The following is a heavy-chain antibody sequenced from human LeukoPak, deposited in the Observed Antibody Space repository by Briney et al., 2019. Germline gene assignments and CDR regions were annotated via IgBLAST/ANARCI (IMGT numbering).Heavy chain of an antibody. CDR1: GGSISSISNHY. D-gene: IGHD6-25*01. CDR3: AREYRSDYSGSLWFDP. J-gene: IGHJ5*02. Sequence: SETLSLTCIVSGGSISSISNHYWSWIRQPPGKRLEWIGYIYYSGSADYNPSLKGRATISMDTSKNQFSLQMKSVTAADTAVYYCAREYRSDYSGSLWFDPWGQGTLVTVSS. V-gene: IGHV4-61*01. CDR2: IYYSGSA.